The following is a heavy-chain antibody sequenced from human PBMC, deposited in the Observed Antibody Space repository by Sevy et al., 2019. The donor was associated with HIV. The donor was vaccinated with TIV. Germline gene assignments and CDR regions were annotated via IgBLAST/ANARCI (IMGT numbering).Heavy chain of an antibody. V-gene: IGHV1-69*06. J-gene: IGHJ6*03. Sequence: ASVKVSCKASGGTFSSYAISWVRQAPGQGVEWMGGIIPIFGTANYAQKFQGRVTITADKSTSTAYMDLSSLRSEDTAVYYCAGGGGYDILTGLNYYYMDVWGKGTTVTVSS. D-gene: IGHD3-9*01. CDR3: AGGGGYDILTGLNYYYMDV. CDR2: IIPIFGTA. CDR1: GGTFSSYA.